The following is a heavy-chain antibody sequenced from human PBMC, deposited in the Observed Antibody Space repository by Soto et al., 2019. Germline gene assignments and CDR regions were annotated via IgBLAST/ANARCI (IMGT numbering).Heavy chain of an antibody. CDR2: IWYDGSNK. J-gene: IGHJ3*02. CDR1: GFTFSSYG. Sequence: PGGSLRLFCAASGFTFSSYGMHWVRQAPGKGLEWVAVIWYDGSNKYYADSVKGRFTISRDNSKNTLYLQMNSLRAEDTAVYYCARGDCSGGSCYSDALVSAFDIWGQGTMVTVSS. D-gene: IGHD2-15*01. V-gene: IGHV3-33*01. CDR3: ARGDCSGGSCYSDALVSAFDI.